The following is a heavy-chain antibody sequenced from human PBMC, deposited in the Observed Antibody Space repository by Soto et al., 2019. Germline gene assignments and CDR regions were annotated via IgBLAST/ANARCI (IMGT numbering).Heavy chain of an antibody. V-gene: IGHV3-23*01. CDR1: GFTFSSYA. J-gene: IGHJ6*02. CDR2: ISGSGGRT. D-gene: IGHD2-2*01. Sequence: GGSLRLSCAASGFTFSSYAMSWVRQAPGKGLEWVSAISGSGGRTYYADSVKGRFTISRDNSKNTLYLQMNSLRAEDTAVYYSAKVGYCISTSCSSMDVWGQGATVTVSS. CDR3: AKVGYCISTSCSSMDV.